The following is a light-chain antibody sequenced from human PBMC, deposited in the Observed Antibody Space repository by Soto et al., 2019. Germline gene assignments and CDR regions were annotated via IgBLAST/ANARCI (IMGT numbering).Light chain of an antibody. V-gene: IGLV2-8*01. J-gene: IGLJ2*01. CDR3: SSYAGGTDVV. CDR2: EVS. CDR1: TRDVGGYDY. Sequence: QSALTQPPSASGSPGQSVTISCTGTTRDVGGYDYVSWYQQHPGKAPKLIIYEVSKRPSGVPDRFSGSKSGNTASLTVSGLQAEDEADYHCSSYAGGTDVVFGGGTKVTVL.